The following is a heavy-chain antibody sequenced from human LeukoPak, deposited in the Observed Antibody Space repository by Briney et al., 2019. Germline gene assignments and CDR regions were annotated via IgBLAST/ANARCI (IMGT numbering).Heavy chain of an antibody. CDR2: ISGGGERT. J-gene: IGHJ5*02. Sequence: GGSLRLSCTASGIVFSRTAMNWARQSPGSGLDWLSAISGGGERTFYADSVKGRFTISRDNSKNMVYLQMNSLRADDTAIYYCGKDGGQYSSGPEFDPRGQGALVTVSS. D-gene: IGHD6-19*01. CDR3: GKDGGQYSSGPEFDP. V-gene: IGHV3-23*01. CDR1: GIVFSRTA.